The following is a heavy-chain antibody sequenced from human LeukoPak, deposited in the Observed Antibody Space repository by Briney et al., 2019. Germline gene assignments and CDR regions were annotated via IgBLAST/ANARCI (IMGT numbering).Heavy chain of an antibody. V-gene: IGHV1-18*01. Sequence: GASVKVSCKASGYTFTSYAISWVRQAPGQGLEWMGWISGYNGNTKYAQKVQGRVTMTTDTSTSTAYMELRSLRSDDTAVYYCARDQAATNTQVRFCLDWGQGTLVTVSS. CDR1: GYTFTSYA. D-gene: IGHD3-9*01. J-gene: IGHJ4*02. CDR3: ARDQAATNTQVRFCLD. CDR2: ISGYNGNT.